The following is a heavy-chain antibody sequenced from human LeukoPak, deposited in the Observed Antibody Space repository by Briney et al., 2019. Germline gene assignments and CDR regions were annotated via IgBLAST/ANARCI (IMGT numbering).Heavy chain of an antibody. Sequence: KPSETLSLTCTVSGGSIGSYFWSWIRQPPGKGLEWIGYNSGSTKYNPSLKSRVTISVDTSKNQLSLKLSSVTAADTAVYYCARDLGDGYLANDYWGQGTLVTVSS. CDR2: NSGST. CDR1: GGSIGSYF. CDR3: ARDLGDGYLANDY. V-gene: IGHV4-59*12. J-gene: IGHJ4*02. D-gene: IGHD5-24*01.